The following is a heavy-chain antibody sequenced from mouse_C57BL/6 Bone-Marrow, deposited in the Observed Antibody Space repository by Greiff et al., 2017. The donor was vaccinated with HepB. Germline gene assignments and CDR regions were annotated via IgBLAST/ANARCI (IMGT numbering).Heavy chain of an antibody. Sequence: EVKLQESGAELVRPGASVKLSCTASGFNIKDDYMHWVKQRPEQGLEWIGWIDPENGDTEYASKFQGKATITADTSSNTAYLQLSSLTSEDTAVYYCTTPPPWFAYWGQGTLVTVSA. V-gene: IGHV14-4*01. J-gene: IGHJ3*01. CDR1: GFNIKDDY. CDR2: IDPENGDT. CDR3: TTPPPWFAY.